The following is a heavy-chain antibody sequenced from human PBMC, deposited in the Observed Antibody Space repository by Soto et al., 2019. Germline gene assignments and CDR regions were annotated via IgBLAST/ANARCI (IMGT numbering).Heavy chain of an antibody. CDR1: GGSVSSYY. D-gene: IGHD3-10*01. CDR3: ARDRGALWFGELFHWFDP. J-gene: IGHJ5*02. CDR2: IYYSGST. V-gene: IGHV4-59*02. Sequence: SETLSLTGAGSGGSVSSYYWSWIRQPPGKGLEWIGYIYYSGSTNYNPSLKSRVTISVDTSKNQFSLKLSSVTAADTAVYYCARDRGALWFGELFHWFDPWGQGTLVTVSS.